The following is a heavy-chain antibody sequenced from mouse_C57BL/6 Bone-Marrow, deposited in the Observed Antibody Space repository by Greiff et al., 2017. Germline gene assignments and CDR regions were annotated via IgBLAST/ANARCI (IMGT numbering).Heavy chain of an antibody. Sequence: QFQLQQSGAELMKPGASVKLSCKPTGYTFPASGKGWVKQRPGHGLEWIGEILPGSGSTNYNEKFKGKAPFTADTSSNTAYMQLSSLTTEDSAIYYCARWGYAMDYWGQGTSVTVSS. CDR3: ARWGYAMDY. CDR2: ILPGSGST. CDR1: GYTFPASG. V-gene: IGHV1-9*01. J-gene: IGHJ4*01.